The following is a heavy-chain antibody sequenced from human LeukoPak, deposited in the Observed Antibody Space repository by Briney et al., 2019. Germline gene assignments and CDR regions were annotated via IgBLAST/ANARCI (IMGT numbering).Heavy chain of an antibody. CDR3: ARDPQYFFDSSGFDY. D-gene: IGHD3-22*01. CDR2: ISDSSTYI. Sequence: GWSLRLSCAASGFSFSTYSMHWVRQAPGKELEWVSSISDSSTYIYYADSVKGRFTISRDNANSSLYLQMNSLRAEDTAVYYCARDPQYFFDSSGFDYWGQGILVTVSS. CDR1: GFSFSTYS. V-gene: IGHV3-21*01. J-gene: IGHJ4*02.